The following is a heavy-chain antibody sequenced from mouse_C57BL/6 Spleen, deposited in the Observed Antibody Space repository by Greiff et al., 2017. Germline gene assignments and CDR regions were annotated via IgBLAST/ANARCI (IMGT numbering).Heavy chain of an antibody. J-gene: IGHJ3*01. Sequence: QVQLQQSGPGLVAPSQSLSITCTVSGFSLTSYGVDWVRQSPGKGLEWLGVIWGVGSTNYNSALKSRLSISKDNSKSQVFLKMNSLQTDDTAMYYCASGSALTPGGFAYWGQGTLVTVSA. V-gene: IGHV2-6*01. CDR2: IWGVGST. CDR3: ASGSALTPGGFAY. CDR1: GFSLTSYG. D-gene: IGHD1-1*02.